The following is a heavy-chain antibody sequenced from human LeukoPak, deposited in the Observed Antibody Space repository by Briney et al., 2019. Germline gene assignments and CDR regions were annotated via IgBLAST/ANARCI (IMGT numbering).Heavy chain of an antibody. V-gene: IGHV1-69*13. D-gene: IGHD5-12*01. J-gene: IGHJ6*02. CDR2: IIPIFGTA. CDR1: GGTFSSYA. CDR3: ANIAWPQGPYYYYGMDV. Sequence: SVKVSCKASGGTFSSYAISWVRQAPGQGLEWMGGIIPIFGTANYAQKFQGRVTITADESTSTAYMELSSLRSEDTAVYYCANIAWPQGPYYYYGMDVWGQGTTVTVSS.